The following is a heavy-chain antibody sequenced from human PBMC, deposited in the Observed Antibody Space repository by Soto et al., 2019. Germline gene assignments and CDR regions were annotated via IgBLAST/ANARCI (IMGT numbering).Heavy chain of an antibody. J-gene: IGHJ6*02. CDR3: AKDLGSGKTYYYYAMDV. V-gene: IGHV3-30*18. CDR2: ISYDGSNK. CDR1: GFIFSRYG. Sequence: GGSLRLSCAASGFIFSRYGMHWVRQAPGKGLEWVAVISYDGSNKYYAESVKGRFIISRDKSENTLYLQMNSLRAEDTAVYYCAKDLGSGKTYYYYAMDVWGQGSTVTVSS. D-gene: IGHD3-10*01.